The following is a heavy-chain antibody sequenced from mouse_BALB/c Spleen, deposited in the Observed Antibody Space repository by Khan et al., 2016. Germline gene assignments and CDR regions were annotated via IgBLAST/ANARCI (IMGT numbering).Heavy chain of an antibody. CDR2: INPDSSTI. CDR3: ARPVDYYGSSCFDV. CDR1: GFDFSRYW. J-gene: IGHJ1*01. D-gene: IGHD1-1*01. Sequence: EVQLVESGGGLVQPGGSLKLSCAASGFDFSRYWMSWVRQAPGKGLEWIGEINPDSSTIKYTPSLKDNLIISRDNDKNTLYLKMSKVRYEDKALYYCARPVDYYGSSCFDVWGAGTTVTVSS. V-gene: IGHV4-1*02.